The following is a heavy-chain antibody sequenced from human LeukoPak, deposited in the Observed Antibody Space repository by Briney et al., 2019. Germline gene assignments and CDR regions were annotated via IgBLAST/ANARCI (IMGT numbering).Heavy chain of an antibody. CDR3: AGGLPRENTFDY. J-gene: IGHJ4*02. CDR2: ISSSSYI. CDR1: RFTFSSYS. Sequence: GGSLRLSCAASRFTFSSYSMNWVRQAPGKGLEWVSSISSSSYIYYAESVKGRFTISKDNAKNSLHLQMNSLRAEDTAVYYCAGGLPRENTFDYWGQGTLVTVSS. D-gene: IGHD1-14*01. V-gene: IGHV3-21*01.